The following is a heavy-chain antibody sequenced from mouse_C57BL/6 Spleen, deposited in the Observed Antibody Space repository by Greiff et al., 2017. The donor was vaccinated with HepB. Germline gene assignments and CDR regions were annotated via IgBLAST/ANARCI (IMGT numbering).Heavy chain of an antibody. J-gene: IGHJ3*01. CDR3: ARYYYDYGFAY. CDR1: GYTFTSYW. CDR2: IDPSDSYT. V-gene: IGHV1-69*01. Sequence: VQLQQSGAELVMPGASVKLSCKASGYTFTSYWMHWVKQRPGQGLEWIGEIDPSDSYTNYNQKFKGKSTLTVDKSSSTAYMQLSSLTSEDSAVYYGARYYYDYGFAYWGQRTLVTVSA. D-gene: IGHD2-4*01.